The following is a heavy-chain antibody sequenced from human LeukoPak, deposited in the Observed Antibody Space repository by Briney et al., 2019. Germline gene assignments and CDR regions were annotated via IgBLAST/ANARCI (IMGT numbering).Heavy chain of an antibody. CDR2: ISGSGGST. D-gene: IGHD3-22*01. V-gene: IGHV3-23*01. CDR1: GFTFSSYA. J-gene: IGHJ4*02. CDR3: ARHYYDSTGYYPCWIY. Sequence: GGSLRLSRAASGFTFSSYAMSWVRQAPGKGLEWVSAISGSGGSTYYADSVKGRFTISRDNSKNTVNLQMNSLRAEDTAVYYCARHYYDSTGYYPCWIYWGREPWSPSPQ.